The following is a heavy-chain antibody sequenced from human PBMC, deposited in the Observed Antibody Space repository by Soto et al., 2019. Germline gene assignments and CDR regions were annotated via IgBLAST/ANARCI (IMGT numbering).Heavy chain of an antibody. V-gene: IGHV1-18*01. CDR3: ARCYCSVGSCYACWHFDL. D-gene: IGHD2-15*01. CDR1: GYTFTNYA. J-gene: IGHJ2*01. CDR2: ISASTRNT. Sequence: QVQLVQSGAEVKKPGASVKVSCQASGYTFTNYAIIWVRQAPGQGLEWMGWISASTRNTDQAQNFQGRVTMTIDTSTNTANMELGSLRSDDTAVYYCARCYCSVGSCYACWHFDLWGRGTLVTVSS.